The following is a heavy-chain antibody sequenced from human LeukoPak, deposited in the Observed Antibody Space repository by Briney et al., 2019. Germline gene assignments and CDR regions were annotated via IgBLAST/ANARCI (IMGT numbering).Heavy chain of an antibody. V-gene: IGHV1-8*01. CDR1: GYSFNIYE. Sequence: ASVKVSCKTSGYSFNIYEINWVRQATGQGLEWMGWVNPNSGDTDYAQKFQDRLTMSRNTSISTAYMELSGLRLEDTAVYYWSRGPRFDPWGQGTQVTVSS. CDR2: VNPNSGDT. J-gene: IGHJ5*02. CDR3: SRGPRFDP.